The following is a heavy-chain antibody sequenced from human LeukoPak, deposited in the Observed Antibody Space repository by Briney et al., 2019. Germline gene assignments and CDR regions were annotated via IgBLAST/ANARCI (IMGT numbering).Heavy chain of an antibody. Sequence: GGSLRLSCAASGFTFSNAWMSWVRQAPGKGLEWVGRIKSKTDGGTTDYAAPVKGRFTISRDDSKNTLYLQMNSLKTEDTAVYYCARVDGYSSGYYYDYWGQGTLVTVSS. D-gene: IGHD3-22*01. CDR1: GFTFSNAW. CDR2: IKSKTDGGTT. V-gene: IGHV3-15*01. J-gene: IGHJ4*02. CDR3: ARVDGYSSGYYYDY.